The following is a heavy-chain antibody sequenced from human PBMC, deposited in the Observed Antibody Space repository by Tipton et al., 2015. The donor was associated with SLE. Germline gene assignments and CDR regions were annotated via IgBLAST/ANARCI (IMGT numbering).Heavy chain of an antibody. D-gene: IGHD2-2*01. Sequence: QLVQSGAEVKKPGSSVKVSCKASGGTFSSYAISWVRQAPGQGLEWMGGIIPIFGTANYAQKSQGRVTITTDESTSTAYMELSSLRSEDTAVYYCASGDCSSTSCYRAEYFQHWGQGTLVTVSS. J-gene: IGHJ1*01. V-gene: IGHV1-69*05. CDR3: ASGDCSSTSCYRAEYFQH. CDR2: IIPIFGTA. CDR1: GGTFSSYA.